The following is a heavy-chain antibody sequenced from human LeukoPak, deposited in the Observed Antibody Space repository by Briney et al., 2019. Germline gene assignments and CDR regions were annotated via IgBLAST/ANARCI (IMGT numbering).Heavy chain of an antibody. Sequence: GGSLRLSCAASGFTFSSYAMPWVRQAPGKGLEWVAVIWYDGSNKYYADSVKGRFTISRDNSKNTLYLQMNSLRAEDTAVYYCARDSDSSGWYYYYGMDVWGQGTTVTVSS. D-gene: IGHD6-19*01. J-gene: IGHJ6*02. CDR1: GFTFSSYA. CDR3: ARDSDSSGWYYYYGMDV. CDR2: IWYDGSNK. V-gene: IGHV3-33*08.